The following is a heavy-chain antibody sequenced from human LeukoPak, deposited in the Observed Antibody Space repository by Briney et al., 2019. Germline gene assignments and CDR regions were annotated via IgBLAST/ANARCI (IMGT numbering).Heavy chain of an antibody. CDR1: GGSFSGYY. Sequence: SETLSLTCAVYGGSFSGYYWSWIRQPPGKGLEWIGEINHSGSTNYNPSLKSLVTISVDTSKNQFSLKLSSVTAADTAVYYCARGAGGGYFDYWGQGTLVTVSS. J-gene: IGHJ4*02. CDR2: INHSGST. V-gene: IGHV4-34*01. D-gene: IGHD3-16*01. CDR3: ARGAGGGYFDY.